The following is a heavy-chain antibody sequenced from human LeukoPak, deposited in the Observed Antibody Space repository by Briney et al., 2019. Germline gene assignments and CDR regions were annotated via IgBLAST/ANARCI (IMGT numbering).Heavy chain of an antibody. J-gene: IGHJ3*02. D-gene: IGHD1-26*01. CDR3: ARGDSIVGATPFTFDI. CDR2: IYYSGST. CDR1: GGSISSSSYY. V-gene: IGHV4-39*07. Sequence: ASETLSLTCTVSGGSISSSSYYWGWIRQPPGKGLEWIGSIYYSGSTYYNPSLKSRVTISVDTSKNQFSLKLSSVTAADTAVYYCARGDSIVGATPFTFDIWGQGTMVTVSS.